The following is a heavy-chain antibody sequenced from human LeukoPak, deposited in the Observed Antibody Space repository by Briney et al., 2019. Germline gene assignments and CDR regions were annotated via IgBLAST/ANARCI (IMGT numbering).Heavy chain of an antibody. CDR1: GGSFSGYY. J-gene: IGHJ4*02. CDR3: ARGLRIAVAGPYFDY. CDR2: INHSGST. V-gene: IGHV4-34*01. Sequence: SETLSLTCAVYGGSFSGYYWSWIRQPPGKGLEWIGEINHSGSTNYNPSLKSRVTISVDTSKNQFSLKLSSVTAADTAVYYCARGLRIAVAGPYFDYWGQGTLVTVSS. D-gene: IGHD6-19*01.